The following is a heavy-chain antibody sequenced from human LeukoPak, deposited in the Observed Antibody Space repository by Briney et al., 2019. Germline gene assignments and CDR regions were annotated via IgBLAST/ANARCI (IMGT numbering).Heavy chain of an antibody. CDR2: MNIDGATT. CDR1: GFTFSGYW. CDR3: VRGAVGTGVWFDP. J-gene: IGHJ5*02. Sequence: GGSLRLSCAPSGFTFSGYWIHWVRHAPGRGLEWVSRMNIDGATTNYADSVKGRFTISRDNAKNTLHLQMNSLRADDTAVYYCVRGAVGTGVWFDPWGQGTLVTVSS. D-gene: IGHD1-26*01. V-gene: IGHV3-74*01.